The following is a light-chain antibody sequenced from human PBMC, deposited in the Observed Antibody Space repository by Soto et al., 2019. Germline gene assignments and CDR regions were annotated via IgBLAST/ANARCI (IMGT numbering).Light chain of an antibody. V-gene: IGKV1-9*01. CDR1: QGISSY. Sequence: DIQLTQSPSFLSASVGDRVTITCRASQGISSYLAWYQQKPGKAPKLLIYAASTLQSGVPSRFSGSEYGTAFNLTISSLQTDELATYDCQQVNSYPVSFGG. CDR3: QQVNSYPVS. CDR2: AAS. J-gene: IGKJ4*01.